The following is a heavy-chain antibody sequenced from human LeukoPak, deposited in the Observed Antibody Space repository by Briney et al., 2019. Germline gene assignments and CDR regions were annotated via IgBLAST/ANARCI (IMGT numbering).Heavy chain of an antibody. D-gene: IGHD6-13*01. Sequence: PSETLSLTCAVYGGSFSGYYWSWIRQPPGKGLEWIGEINHSGRTNYNPSLKSRVTISVDTSKNQFSLKLSSVTAADTAVYYCARRKSSSWYGEGWFDPWGQGTLVTVSS. CDR1: GGSFSGYY. CDR3: ARRKSSSWYGEGWFDP. CDR2: INHSGRT. V-gene: IGHV4-34*01. J-gene: IGHJ5*02.